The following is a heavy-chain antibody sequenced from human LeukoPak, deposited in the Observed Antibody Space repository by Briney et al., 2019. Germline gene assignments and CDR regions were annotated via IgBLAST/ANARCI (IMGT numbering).Heavy chain of an antibody. CDR2: IIPIFGTA. V-gene: IGHV1-69*13. J-gene: IGHJ5*02. CDR3: ARGRWDYYGSERNWFDP. Sequence: ASVKVSCKASGYTFTSYDINWVRQAPGQGLEWMGGIIPIFGTANYAPKFQDRVTITADESTSTAYVELSSLRSEDTAVYYCARGRWDYYGSERNWFDPWGQGTLVTVSS. CDR1: GYTFTSYD. D-gene: IGHD3-10*01.